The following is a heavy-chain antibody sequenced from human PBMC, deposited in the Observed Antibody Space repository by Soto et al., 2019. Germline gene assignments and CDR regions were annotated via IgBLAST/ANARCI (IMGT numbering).Heavy chain of an antibody. J-gene: IGHJ4*02. Sequence: QVQLVESRGGVVQPGRSLRLSCAVSGFIFKNYALNWVRQAPGKGLEWVASITRDGYNKYYADSVKGRFTISRDNSKNTLSLQMTALRIEDSSVYYCTKSSGGSSSVGMDYWGQGTLVTVSS. V-gene: IGHV3-30*04. CDR1: GFIFKNYA. D-gene: IGHD6-6*01. CDR2: ITRDGYNK. CDR3: TKSSGGSSSVGMDY.